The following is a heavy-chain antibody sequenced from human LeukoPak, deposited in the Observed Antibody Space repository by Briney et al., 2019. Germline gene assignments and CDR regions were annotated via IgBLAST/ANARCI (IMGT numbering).Heavy chain of an antibody. V-gene: IGHV3-30*04. CDR2: VSYDGNKK. Sequence: GGSLRLSCAASGFTFSLFAMHWVRQAPGKGLEWAATVSYDGNKKHYADSVKGRFTISRDNSKNVMYLQMSSLRVEDTAVFYCARGLGGDAFDLWGQGTMVIVSS. CDR1: GFTFSLFA. J-gene: IGHJ3*01. D-gene: IGHD1-26*01. CDR3: ARGLGGDAFDL.